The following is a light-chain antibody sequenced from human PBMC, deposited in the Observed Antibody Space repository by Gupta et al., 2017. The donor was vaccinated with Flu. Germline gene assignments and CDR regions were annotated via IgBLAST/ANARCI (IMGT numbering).Light chain of an antibody. CDR3: QQLNSYPHT. Sequence: PAFLAASVGDRVTITCRASQGISSYLAWYQQKPGKAPKLLIYAASTVQSGVPSRFSGSGSGTEFTLTISSLQPEDFATYYCQQLNSYPHTFGQGTKLEIK. V-gene: IGKV1-9*01. CDR1: QGISSY. J-gene: IGKJ2*01. CDR2: AAS.